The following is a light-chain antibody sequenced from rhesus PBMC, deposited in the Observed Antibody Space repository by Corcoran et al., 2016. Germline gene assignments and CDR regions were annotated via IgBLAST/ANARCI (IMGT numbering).Light chain of an antibody. J-gene: IGKJ3*01. CDR3: KQYSSSPFT. Sequence: DIQMTQSPSSLSASVGETVTITCRASQSISSWLAWYQQKPGKAPKLLIYKASTFQSGVPSRFSGGGSGTDFTLTIGSLQSEDFATYYCKQYSSSPFTFGPGTKLDIK. CDR1: QSISSW. V-gene: IGKV1-22*01. CDR2: KAS.